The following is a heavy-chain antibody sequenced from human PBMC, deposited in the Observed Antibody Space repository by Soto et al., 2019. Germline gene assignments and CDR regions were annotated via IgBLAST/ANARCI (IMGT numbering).Heavy chain of an antibody. CDR1: GGSVSSGSYY. CDR2: IYYSGST. J-gene: IGHJ4*02. Sequence: SETLSLTCTVSGGSVSSGSYYWSWIRQPPGKGLEWIGYIYYSGSTNYNPSLKSRVTISVDTSKNQFSLKLSSVTAADTAVYYCARDSSGWYGTDYWGQGTLVTVSS. D-gene: IGHD6-19*01. V-gene: IGHV4-61*01. CDR3: ARDSSGWYGTDY.